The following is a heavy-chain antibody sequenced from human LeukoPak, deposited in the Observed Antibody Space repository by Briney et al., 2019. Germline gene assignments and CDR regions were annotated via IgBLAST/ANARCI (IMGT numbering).Heavy chain of an antibody. V-gene: IGHV4-59*01. Sequence: SETLSLTFTVSGGSISSYYWSWIRQPPGKGLEWIGYIYYSGSTNYNPSLKSRVTISVDTSKNQFSLKLSSVTAADTAVYYCAREVVSLTGYYPLFDYWGQGTLVTVSS. CDR2: IYYSGST. CDR1: GGSISSYY. CDR3: AREVVSLTGYYPLFDY. J-gene: IGHJ4*02. D-gene: IGHD3-9*01.